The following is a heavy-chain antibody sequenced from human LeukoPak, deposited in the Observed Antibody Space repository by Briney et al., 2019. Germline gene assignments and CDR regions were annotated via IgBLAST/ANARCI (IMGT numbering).Heavy chain of an antibody. D-gene: IGHD7-27*01. CDR1: GFIFSTYW. CDR3: VRESFSRGDFN. V-gene: IGHV3-7*01. CDR2: IKYDGDEK. J-gene: IGHJ4*02. Sequence: GGSLRLSCAASGFIFSTYWMTWVRQVPGKGLEWVATIKYDGDEKFYVDSVTGRSTISRDNAKNSLYLQMNSLTAEDTAVYYCVRESFSRGDFNWGQGTLVSVSS.